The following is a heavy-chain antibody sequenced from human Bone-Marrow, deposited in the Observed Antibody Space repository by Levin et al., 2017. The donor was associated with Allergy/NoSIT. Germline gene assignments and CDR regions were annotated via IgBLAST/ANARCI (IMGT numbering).Heavy chain of an antibody. V-gene: IGHV4-59*01. J-gene: IGHJ4*02. D-gene: IGHD2-15*01. Sequence: SETLSLTCTVSGGSITNYYWSWVRQVPGKGLEWIGYIYSTGSTNYNPSLKSRVTISVDTAKNEFSLKMISVTAADTAVYYCTREVVEGSGFEYWGQGTLVTVSS. CDR2: IYSTGST. CDR1: GGSITNYY. CDR3: TREVVEGSGFEY.